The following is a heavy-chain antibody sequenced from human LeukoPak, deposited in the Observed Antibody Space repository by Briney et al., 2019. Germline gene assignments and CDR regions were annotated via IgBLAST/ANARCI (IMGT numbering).Heavy chain of an antibody. Sequence: GGSLRLSCAASGFTLSSSAMSWVRQAPGKGLEWVSSISGSGGSTYYADSVKGRFTVSRENSKNPLYLQMNSLRAEDTAVYYCAKGPLLWDWGQGTLVTVSS. CDR2: ISGSGGST. CDR3: AKGPLLWD. V-gene: IGHV3-23*01. CDR1: GFTLSSSA. D-gene: IGHD2/OR15-2a*01. J-gene: IGHJ4*02.